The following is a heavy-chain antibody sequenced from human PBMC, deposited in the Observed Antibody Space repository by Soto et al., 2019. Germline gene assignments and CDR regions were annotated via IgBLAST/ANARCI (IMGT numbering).Heavy chain of an antibody. CDR1: GFTFGTTD. J-gene: IGHJ5*02. V-gene: IGHV3-23*01. D-gene: IGHD3-10*01. Sequence: QLLQAGGGLVQPGGSLTLSCAASGFTFGTTDMSWVRQAPGEGLEWVSTIDGSGGITYYAGSVKGRFTISRDNSRNTVSLPMNSLRRVATHLFYCVKNSGWFKTRRQGALVTVSS. CDR2: IDGSGGIT. CDR3: VKNSGWFKT.